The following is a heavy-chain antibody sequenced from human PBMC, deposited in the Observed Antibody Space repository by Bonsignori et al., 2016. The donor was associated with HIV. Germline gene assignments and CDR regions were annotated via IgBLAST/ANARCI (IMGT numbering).Heavy chain of an antibody. Sequence: WVRQAPGQGLEWMGWINPNSGGTNYAQKFQGRVTMTRDTSISTAYMELSRLRSDDTAVYYCARDLVLMAYARVGWFDPWGQGTLVTVSS. CDR2: INPNSGGT. D-gene: IGHD2-8*01. V-gene: IGHV1-2*02. J-gene: IGHJ5*02. CDR3: ARDLVLMAYARVGWFDP.